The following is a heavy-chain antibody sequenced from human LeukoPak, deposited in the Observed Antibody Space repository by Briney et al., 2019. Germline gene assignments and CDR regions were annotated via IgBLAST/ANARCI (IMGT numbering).Heavy chain of an antibody. V-gene: IGHV1-18*01. CDR2: ISSNNGNT. J-gene: IGHJ5*02. Sequence: ASVKVSCKASGYTFTSHGISWVRQAPGQGLEWMGWISSNNGNTKYAQKFQGRVTMTTETSTSTAYMELRSLRSDDTAVYYCARASRSVAGYNWFDPWGQGTLVTVSS. CDR3: ARASRSVAGYNWFDP. CDR1: GYTFTSHG. D-gene: IGHD6-19*01.